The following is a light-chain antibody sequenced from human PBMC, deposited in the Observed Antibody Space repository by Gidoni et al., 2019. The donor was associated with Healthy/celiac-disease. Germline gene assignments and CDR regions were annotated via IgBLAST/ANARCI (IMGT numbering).Light chain of an antibody. CDR1: KLGDKY. CDR2: QDS. CDR3: QAWDSSTVV. V-gene: IGLV3-1*01. Sequence: SYELPQPPSVYVSPGQTASITCSGDKLGDKYACWYQQKPGQSPVLVIYQDSKRPSGIPERFSGSNSGNTATLTISGTQAMDEADYYCQAWDSSTVVFGGGTKLTVL. J-gene: IGLJ2*01.